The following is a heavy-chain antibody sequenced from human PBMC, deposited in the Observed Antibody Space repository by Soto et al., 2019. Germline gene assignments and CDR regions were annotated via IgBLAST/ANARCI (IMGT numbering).Heavy chain of an antibody. Sequence: SLTCTVASGSISSYYWSCIRQPPGKGLEWIGYIYYSGSTNYNPSLKSRVTISVDTSKNQFSLKLSSVTAADTAVYFCATGRYYYGSEFWGQGTLVTVSS. D-gene: IGHD3-10*01. CDR2: IYYSGST. CDR1: SGSISSYY. J-gene: IGHJ4*02. CDR3: ATGRYYYGSEF. V-gene: IGHV4-59*01.